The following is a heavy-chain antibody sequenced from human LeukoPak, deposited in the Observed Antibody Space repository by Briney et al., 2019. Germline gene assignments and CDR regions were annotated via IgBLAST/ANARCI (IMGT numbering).Heavy chain of an antibody. V-gene: IGHV1-18*01. Sequence: SVKVSCKASGYTFTIYGNSWVRQPPGQGHEWMGWISAYNGNTNYAQKLQGRVTMTTDTSTSTAYMELRSLRSDDTAVYYCAREGYSSSSWFDPWGQGTLVTVSS. CDR3: AREGYSSSSWFDP. CDR2: ISAYNGNT. J-gene: IGHJ5*02. D-gene: IGHD6-6*01. CDR1: GYTFTIYG.